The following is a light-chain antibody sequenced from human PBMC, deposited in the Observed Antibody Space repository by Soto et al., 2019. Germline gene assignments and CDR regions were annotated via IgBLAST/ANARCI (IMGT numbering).Light chain of an antibody. CDR1: ESISRH. Sequence: DIQMTQSPSSLSASVGDRVTITCRASESISRHLNWYQQKPGKAPKLLIYAASSLQNGVPSRFSGSGSGTDFTLTISNLQPEDFATHYCQQSYSTLSITFGQGTRLEIK. CDR3: QQSYSTLSIT. CDR2: AAS. J-gene: IGKJ5*01. V-gene: IGKV1-39*01.